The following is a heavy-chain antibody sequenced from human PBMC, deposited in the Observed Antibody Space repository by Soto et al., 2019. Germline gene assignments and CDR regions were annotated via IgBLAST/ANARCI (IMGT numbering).Heavy chain of an antibody. CDR3: ARRTPYYYDSSGFAPGFDY. V-gene: IGHV5-51*01. CDR1: GYSFTSYW. CDR2: IYPGDSDT. J-gene: IGHJ4*03. D-gene: IGHD3-22*01. Sequence: GESLKISCKGSGYSFTSYWIGWVRQMPGKGLEWMGIIYPGDSDTRYSPSFQGQVTISADKSISTAYLQWSSLKASDTAMYYCARRTPYYYDSSGFAPGFDYWGQGTTVTVSS.